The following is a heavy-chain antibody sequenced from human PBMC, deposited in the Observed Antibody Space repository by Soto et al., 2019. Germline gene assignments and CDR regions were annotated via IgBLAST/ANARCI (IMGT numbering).Heavy chain of an antibody. D-gene: IGHD5-12*01. V-gene: IGHV4-59*01. CDR2: IYYSGST. CDR1: GGSISSYY. Sequence: SETLSLTCTVSGGSISSYYWSWIRQPPGKGLEWIGYIYYSGSTNYNPSLKSRVTISVDTSKNQFSLKLSSVTAADTAVYYCARVGSGYDFGGFDYWGQGTLVTVSS. CDR3: ARVGSGYDFGGFDY. J-gene: IGHJ4*02.